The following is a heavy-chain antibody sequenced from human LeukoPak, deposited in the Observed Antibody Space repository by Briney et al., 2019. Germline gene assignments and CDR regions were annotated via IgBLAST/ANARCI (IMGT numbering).Heavy chain of an antibody. J-gene: IGHJ4*02. CDR3: ARWVSYCSGGSCYSGDY. Sequence: SETLSLTRTVSGGSISSGGYYWSWIRQHPGKGLEWIGYIYYSGSTYYNPSLKSRVTISVDTSRNQFSLKLSSVTAADTAVYYCARWVSYCSGGSCYSGDYWGQGTLVTVSS. D-gene: IGHD2-15*01. V-gene: IGHV4-31*03. CDR2: IYYSGST. CDR1: GGSISSGGYY.